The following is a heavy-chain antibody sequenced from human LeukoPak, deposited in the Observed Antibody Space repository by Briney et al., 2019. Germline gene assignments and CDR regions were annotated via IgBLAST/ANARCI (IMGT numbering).Heavy chain of an antibody. J-gene: IGHJ2*01. V-gene: IGHV1-18*01. Sequence: GASVKVSCNASGYTFTTYAISWVRQAPGQGLEWMGWVSTYNGNTNYAQKFQGRVTLTTDTSTRTAYMDLRSLRSDDTAVYHCARVALGSWYFDLWGRGTLVTVSS. CDR1: GYTFTTYA. CDR3: ARVALGSWYFDL. CDR2: VSTYNGNT. D-gene: IGHD2-15*01.